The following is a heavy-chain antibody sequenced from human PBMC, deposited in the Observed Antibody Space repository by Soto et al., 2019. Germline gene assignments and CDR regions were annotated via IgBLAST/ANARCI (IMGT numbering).Heavy chain of an antibody. J-gene: IGHJ4*02. D-gene: IGHD6-19*01. Sequence: PSETLSLTCTVSGGSISSYYWSWIRQPPGKGLEWIGYIYYSGSTNYNPSLKSRVTISVDTSKNQFSLKLSSVTAADTAVYYCARSVAGRRPFDYWGQGTLVTAPQ. V-gene: IGHV4-59*01. CDR2: IYYSGST. CDR1: GGSISSYY. CDR3: ARSVAGRRPFDY.